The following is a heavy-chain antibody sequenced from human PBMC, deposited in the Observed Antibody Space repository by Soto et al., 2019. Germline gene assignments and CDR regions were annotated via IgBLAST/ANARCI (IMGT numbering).Heavy chain of an antibody. Sequence: GASVKVSCKASGYTFTSYGISWVRQAPGQGLEWMGWISAYNGNTNYAQKLQGRVTMTTDTSTSTAYMELRSLRSDDTAVYYCARDPGDCSGGSCYSFSWFDPWGQGTLVTVSS. D-gene: IGHD2-15*01. CDR2: ISAYNGNT. CDR3: ARDPGDCSGGSCYSFSWFDP. CDR1: GYTFTSYG. J-gene: IGHJ5*02. V-gene: IGHV1-18*01.